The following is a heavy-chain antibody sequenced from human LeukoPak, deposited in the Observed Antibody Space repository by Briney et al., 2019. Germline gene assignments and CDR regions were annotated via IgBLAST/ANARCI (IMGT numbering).Heavy chain of an antibody. CDR2: INHSGST. D-gene: IGHD3-22*01. V-gene: IGHV4-34*01. CDR3: ARELTYYYDSSGYNWFDP. Sequence: SETLSLTCAVYGGSFSGYYWSWIRQPPGKGLEWIREINHSGSTNYNPSLKSRVTISVDTSKNQFSLKLSSVTAADTAVYYCARELTYYYDSSGYNWFDPWGQGTLVTVSS. CDR1: GGSFSGYY. J-gene: IGHJ5*02.